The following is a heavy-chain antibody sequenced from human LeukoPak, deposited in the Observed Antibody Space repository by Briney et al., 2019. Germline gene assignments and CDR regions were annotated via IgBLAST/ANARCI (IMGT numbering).Heavy chain of an antibody. J-gene: IGHJ6*02. CDR3: ARGPRRILEWLLYISYYYGMDV. D-gene: IGHD3-3*01. CDR2: INPNSGGT. Sequence: ASVKVSCKASGYTFTGYYMHWERQAPGQGLEWMGWINPNSGGTNYAQKFQGRVTMTRDTSISTAYMELSRLRSDDTAVYYCARGPRRILEWLLYISYYYGMDVWGQGTTVTVSS. CDR1: GYTFTGYY. V-gene: IGHV1-2*02.